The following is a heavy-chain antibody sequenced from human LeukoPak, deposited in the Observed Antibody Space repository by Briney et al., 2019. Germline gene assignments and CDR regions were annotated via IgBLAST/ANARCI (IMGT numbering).Heavy chain of an antibody. Sequence: GGSLRLSCAASGLTFSSYWMSWIRQAPGKGLEWVANIKQDGSEKYHVDSVKGRFTISRDNAKNSLYLQMNSLRAEDTAVYYCARARSTMVRGVMFFDYWGQGTLVTVSS. V-gene: IGHV3-7*01. J-gene: IGHJ4*02. CDR2: IKQDGSEK. D-gene: IGHD3-10*01. CDR1: GLTFSSYW. CDR3: ARARSTMVRGVMFFDY.